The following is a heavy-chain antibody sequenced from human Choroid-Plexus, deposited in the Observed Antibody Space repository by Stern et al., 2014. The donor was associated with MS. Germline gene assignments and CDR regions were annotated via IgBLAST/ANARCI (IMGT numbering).Heavy chain of an antibody. Sequence: QVQLVESGGGVVQPGRPLRLSCVASGFTFGSCAMHWVRQAPGKGLGWVAGVSYDGSNKYYAHSVNGRFTISRDNSQNTLYMQMSSLSPEDTAVYYCAKDRQYVTYFFDHWGQGSLVTVSS. CDR1: GFTFGSCA. CDR3: AKDRQYVTYFFDH. D-gene: IGHD2-2*01. V-gene: IGHV3-30*18. J-gene: IGHJ5*02. CDR2: VSYDGSNK.